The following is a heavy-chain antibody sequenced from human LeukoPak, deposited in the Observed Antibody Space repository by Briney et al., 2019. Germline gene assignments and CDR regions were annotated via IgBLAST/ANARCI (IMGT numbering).Heavy chain of an antibody. J-gene: IGHJ4*02. CDR3: ARSSRIFGVVIIPGDFDY. Sequence: GGSLRLSCAASGFTFSNYGMNWVRQAPGKGLEWVSGITSSGITYYADSVKGRFTVSRDNSKNTLYLQMNSLRAEDRALYYCARSSRIFGVVIIPGDFDYWGQGTLVTVSS. V-gene: IGHV3-23*01. CDR1: GFTFSNYG. D-gene: IGHD3-3*01. CDR2: ITSSGIT.